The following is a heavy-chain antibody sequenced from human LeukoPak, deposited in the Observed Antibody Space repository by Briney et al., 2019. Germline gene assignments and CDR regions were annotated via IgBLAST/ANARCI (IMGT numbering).Heavy chain of an antibody. D-gene: IGHD3-22*01. V-gene: IGHV1-46*01. J-gene: IGHJ3*02. Sequence: ASVKVSCKASGYTFTSYYMHWVRQAPGQGLEWMGIINPSGGSTSYAQKFQGRVTMTRDTSTSTVYMELSSLRSEDTAVCYCAGDYYYDSSGVHAFDIWGQGTMVTVSS. CDR2: INPSGGST. CDR1: GYTFTSYY. CDR3: AGDYYYDSSGVHAFDI.